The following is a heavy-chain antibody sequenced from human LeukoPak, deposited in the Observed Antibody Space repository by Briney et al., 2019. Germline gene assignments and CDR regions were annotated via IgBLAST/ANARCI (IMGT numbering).Heavy chain of an antibody. CDR1: GFTFDDYA. V-gene: IGHV3-9*01. D-gene: IGHD2-15*01. CDR2: ISWNSGGI. J-gene: IGHJ4*02. CDR3: AKSVVVVAAQEVYYFDY. Sequence: GRSLRLSCAASGFTFDDYAVHWGRQAPGKGLEWGSGISWNSGGIGYADSVKGRFTISRDNAKTSLYLRMNSLRAEDTALYYCAKSVVVVAAQEVYYFDYWGQGTLVTVSS.